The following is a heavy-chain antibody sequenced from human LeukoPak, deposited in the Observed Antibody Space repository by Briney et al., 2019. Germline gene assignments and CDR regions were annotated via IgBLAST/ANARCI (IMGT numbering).Heavy chain of an antibody. V-gene: IGHV1-69*05. Sequence: ASVKVSCKASGGTFSSYAISWVRQAPGQGLEWMGGIIPIFGTANYAQKFQGRVTMTTDTSTSTAYMELRSLRSDDTAVYYCASLDYGGNFDYWGQGTLVTVSS. CDR3: ASLDYGGNFDY. CDR2: IIPIFGTA. J-gene: IGHJ4*02. D-gene: IGHD4-23*01. CDR1: GGTFSSYA.